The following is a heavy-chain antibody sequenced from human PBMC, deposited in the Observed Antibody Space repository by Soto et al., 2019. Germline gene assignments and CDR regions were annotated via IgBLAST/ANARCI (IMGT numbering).Heavy chain of an antibody. CDR1: GGSFSGYY. V-gene: IGHV4-34*01. CDR3: ARRSLRGSAFEI. J-gene: IGHJ3*02. CDR2: INHSGST. D-gene: IGHD4-17*01. Sequence: PSETLSLTCAVYGGSFSGYYWSWIRQPPGKGLEWIGEINHSGSTNYNPSLKSRVTISVDTSKNQFSLKLSSVTAADTAVYYCARRSLRGSAFEIWGQGTMVTVSS.